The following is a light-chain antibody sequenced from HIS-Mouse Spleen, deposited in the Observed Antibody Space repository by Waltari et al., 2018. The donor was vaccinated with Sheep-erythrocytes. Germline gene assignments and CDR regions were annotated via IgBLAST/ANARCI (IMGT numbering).Light chain of an antibody. CDR2: QDT. Sequence: SSELTQPPSVSVSPGQTASITCSGDKLGDKYACWYQQKPGQSPVLVIYQDTKRPSGIPERFSGSTSGNTATLTISGTQAMEEADYYCQAWDSSIVVFGGGTKLTVL. J-gene: IGLJ2*01. CDR1: KLGDKY. V-gene: IGLV3-1*01. CDR3: QAWDSSIVV.